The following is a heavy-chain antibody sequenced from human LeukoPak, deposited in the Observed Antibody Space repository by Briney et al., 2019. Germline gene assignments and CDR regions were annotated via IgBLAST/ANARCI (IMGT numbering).Heavy chain of an antibody. CDR3: ARVGRESSTGWLDY. CDR1: GYTFIDYY. J-gene: IGHJ4*02. V-gene: IGHV1-2*06. Sequence: AASVKVSCKASGYTFIDYYFNWVRQAPGQGPEWMGRINVKSGATDYAQKFQGRDTVTRDTSISTAYMELSSLRSDDTAVYYCARVGRESSTGWLDYWGQGTLVTVSS. D-gene: IGHD6-19*01. CDR2: INVKSGAT.